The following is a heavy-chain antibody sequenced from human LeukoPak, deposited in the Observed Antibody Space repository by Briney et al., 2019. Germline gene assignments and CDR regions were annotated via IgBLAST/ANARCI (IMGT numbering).Heavy chain of an antibody. Sequence: GGSLRLSCAASGFTFSSYSINWVRQAPGKGLEWVSHITASGTAMFYADSVKGRFTISRDNAKNSLYLQMNSLRDEDTAVYHCARDPRGYCSGTSCSVWGQGTLVTVSS. CDR1: GFTFSSYS. D-gene: IGHD2-15*01. CDR3: ARDPRGYCSGTSCSV. CDR2: ITASGTAM. V-gene: IGHV3-48*02. J-gene: IGHJ4*02.